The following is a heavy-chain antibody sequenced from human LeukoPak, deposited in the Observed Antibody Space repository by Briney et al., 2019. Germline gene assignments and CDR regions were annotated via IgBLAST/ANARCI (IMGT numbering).Heavy chain of an antibody. CDR1: VGSTSDYF. D-gene: IGHD5-24*01. CDR3: AREVSARDGSLGRPFDY. V-gene: IGHV4-4*07. CDR2: IYSSGST. Sequence: SETLSLICTVSVGSTSDYFGLCTRRPAGRALEGIGRIYSSGSTNYNDSLKSRVTMSVDKSKNQFSLKLSSVTAADTAVYYCAREVSARDGSLGRPFDYWGQGTLVTVSS. J-gene: IGHJ4*02.